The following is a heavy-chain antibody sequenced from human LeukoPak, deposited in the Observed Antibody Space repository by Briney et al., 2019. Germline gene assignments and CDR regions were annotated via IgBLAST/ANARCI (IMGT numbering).Heavy chain of an antibody. CDR2: IYYSGST. CDR3: ARGRSTVTTSYYYYYYYMDV. D-gene: IGHD4-17*01. CDR1: GGSISSYY. J-gene: IGHJ6*03. Sequence: SETLSLTCTVSGGSISSYYWSWIRQPPGKGLEWIGYIYYSGSTNYNPSLKSRVTVSVDTSKNQFSLKLSSVTAADTAVYYCARGRSTVTTSYYYYYYYMDVWGKGTTVTVSS. V-gene: IGHV4-59*12.